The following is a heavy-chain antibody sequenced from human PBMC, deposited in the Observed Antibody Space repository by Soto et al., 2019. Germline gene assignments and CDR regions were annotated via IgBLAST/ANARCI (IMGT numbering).Heavy chain of an antibody. V-gene: IGHV4-39*01. CDR1: GGSISSSSYY. CDR3: ARQLDTAMVTCYDY. J-gene: IGHJ4*02. D-gene: IGHD5-18*01. CDR2: IYYSGSS. Sequence: PSEPLSLTCTVSGGSISSSSYYWGWSRQPPGTGLEWIGSIYYSGSSYYTPSLKSRVTIAVDTSKNQFSLKLSSVTAAYTAVYYGARQLDTAMVTCYDYWGQGAPVTVAS.